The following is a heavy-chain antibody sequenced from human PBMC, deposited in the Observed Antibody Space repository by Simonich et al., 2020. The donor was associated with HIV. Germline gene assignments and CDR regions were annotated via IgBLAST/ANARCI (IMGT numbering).Heavy chain of an antibody. J-gene: IGHJ4*02. CDR2: INHSGIT. CDR1: GGSFSGYY. D-gene: IGHD3-3*01. CDR3: ARRDRELILYFDY. Sequence: QVQLQQWGAGLLQPSETLSLTCAVYGGSFSGYYWSWIRQPPVKGLEWIGEINHSGITNYKSSLNSRATISVDKSKNQFSLKLSSVTAADTAIYYCARRDRELILYFDYWGQGNLVTVSS. V-gene: IGHV4-34*01.